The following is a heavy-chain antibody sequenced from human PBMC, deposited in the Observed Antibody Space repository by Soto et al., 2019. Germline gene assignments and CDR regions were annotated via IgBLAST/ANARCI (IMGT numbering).Heavy chain of an antibody. V-gene: IGHV3-30*18. CDR1: GFTFSGHA. CDR2: VSSDGSRR. D-gene: IGHD1-26*01. Sequence: QVYVVESGGGVVQPGRSLRLSCAVSGFTFSGHAMHWVRQAPGKGLEWVAFVSSDGSRRFYGESVEGRFSISRDNSRNTLYLQMKSLRPEDTAVYYCAQDGGVGATLGLPSGDEFWGQGTLVTVSS. CDR3: AQDGGVGATLGLPSGDEF. J-gene: IGHJ4*02.